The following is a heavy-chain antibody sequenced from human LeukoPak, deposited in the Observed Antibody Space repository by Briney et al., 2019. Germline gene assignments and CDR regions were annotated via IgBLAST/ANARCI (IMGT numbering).Heavy chain of an antibody. D-gene: IGHD2-2*01. J-gene: IGHJ4*02. V-gene: IGHV3-23*01. Sequence: PGGSLRLSCAASGFTFSSYAMSWVRQAPGKGLEWVSAISGSGGSTYYADSVKGRFTISRDNSKNTLYLQMNSLRAEDTAVYYWARFEPDSFPGVVPAAPPDYWGQGTLVTVSS. CDR1: GFTFSSYA. CDR3: ARFEPDSFPGVVPAAPPDY. CDR2: ISGSGGST.